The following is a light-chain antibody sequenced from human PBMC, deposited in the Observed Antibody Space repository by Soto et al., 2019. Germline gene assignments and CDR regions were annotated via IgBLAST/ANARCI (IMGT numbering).Light chain of an antibody. CDR1: SSDVGGYNY. CDR2: EVS. Sequence: QSALTQPASVSGSPGQSITISCTGTSSDVGGYNYVSWYQQHPGKAPKLMIYEVSNRPSAVSNRFSGSKSGNTASLTISGLQAEDDADYSCSSYTTSSTLRLVFGTGTKLTVL. CDR3: SSYTTSSTLRLV. V-gene: IGLV2-14*01. J-gene: IGLJ1*01.